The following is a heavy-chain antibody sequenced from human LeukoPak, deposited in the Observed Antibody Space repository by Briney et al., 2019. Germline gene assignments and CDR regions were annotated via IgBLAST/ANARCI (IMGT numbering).Heavy chain of an antibody. V-gene: IGHV1-69*05. Sequence: SVKVSCKASGGTFSSYAISWVRQAPGQGLEWMGGIIPIFGTANYAQKFRGRVTITTDESTSTAYMELSSLRSEDTAVYYCAVNTPRYGYNYYYYYMDVWGKGTTVTVSS. CDR1: GGTFSSYA. CDR3: AVNTPRYGYNYYYYYMDV. D-gene: IGHD5-24*01. CDR2: IIPIFGTA. J-gene: IGHJ6*03.